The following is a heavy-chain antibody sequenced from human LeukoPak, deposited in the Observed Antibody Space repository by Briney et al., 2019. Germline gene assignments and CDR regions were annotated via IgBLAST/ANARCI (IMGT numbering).Heavy chain of an antibody. V-gene: IGHV3-43D*03. Sequence: PPGRSLRLSCAASGFTFDDYAMHWVRQAPGKGLEWVSLISWDGGSTYYADSVKGRFTISRDNSKNSLYLQMNSLRAEDTALYYCAKLSAPLDYYDSSGYRAYMDVWGKGTTVTVSS. J-gene: IGHJ6*03. D-gene: IGHD3-22*01. CDR1: GFTFDDYA. CDR2: ISWDGGST. CDR3: AKLSAPLDYYDSSGYRAYMDV.